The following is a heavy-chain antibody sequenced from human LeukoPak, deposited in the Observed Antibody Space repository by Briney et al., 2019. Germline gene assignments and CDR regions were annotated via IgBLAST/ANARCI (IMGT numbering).Heavy chain of an antibody. V-gene: IGHV4-4*07. D-gene: IGHD1-26*01. Sequence: SETLSLTCTVSGGSISSYYWSWIRRPAGKGLEWIGRIYTSGSTNYNPSLKSRVTMSVDTSKNQFSLKLSSVTAADTAVYYCARDAVGATSGRAFDIWGQGTMVTVSS. CDR3: ARDAVGATSGRAFDI. CDR1: GGSISSYY. J-gene: IGHJ3*02. CDR2: IYTSGST.